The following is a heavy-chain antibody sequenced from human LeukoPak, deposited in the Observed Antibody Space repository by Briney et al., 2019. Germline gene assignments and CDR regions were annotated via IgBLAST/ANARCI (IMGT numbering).Heavy chain of an antibody. CDR1: GYTFTGYY. CDR3: ARDLGIAVAGTGDY. J-gene: IGHJ4*02. D-gene: IGHD6-19*01. CDR2: INPNSGGT. Sequence: GSVKVSCKASGYTFTGYYMHWVRQAPGQGLEWMGWINPNSGGTNYAQKFQGRVTMTRDTSISTAYMELSRLRSDDTAVYYCARDLGIAVAGTGDYWGQGTLVTVSS. V-gene: IGHV1-2*02.